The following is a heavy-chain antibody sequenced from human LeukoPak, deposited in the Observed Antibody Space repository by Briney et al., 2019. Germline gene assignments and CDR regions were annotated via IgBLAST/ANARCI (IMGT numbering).Heavy chain of an antibody. Sequence: PGGSLRLSCEASGFTFSTYGMSWVRQAPGKGLEWVSAISAGGGSTYYADSVKGRFTISRDNSKNTLYLQMNSLRAEDTAVYYCAKVQWLGVPDYWGQGTLVTVSS. CDR2: ISAGGGST. CDR1: GFTFSTYG. V-gene: IGHV3-23*01. D-gene: IGHD6-19*01. CDR3: AKVQWLGVPDY. J-gene: IGHJ4*02.